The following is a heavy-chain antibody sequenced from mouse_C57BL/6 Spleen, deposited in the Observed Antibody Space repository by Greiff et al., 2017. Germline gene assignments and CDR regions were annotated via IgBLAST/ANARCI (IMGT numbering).Heavy chain of an antibody. V-gene: IGHV5-17*01. CDR1: GFTFSDYG. D-gene: IGHD4-1*01. CDR3: ARGRLGVAY. J-gene: IGHJ3*01. CDR2: ISRGSSTI. Sequence: EVQLVESGGGLVKPGGSLKLSCAASGFTFSDYGMHWVRQAPEKGLEWVAYISRGSSTIYYADTVKGRFTISRDNAKNTLFLQMTSLRSEDTAMYYCARGRLGVAYWGQGTLVTVSA.